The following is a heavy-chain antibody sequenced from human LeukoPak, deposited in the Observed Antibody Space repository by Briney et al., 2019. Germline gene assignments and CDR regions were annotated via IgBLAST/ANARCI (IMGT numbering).Heavy chain of an antibody. CDR2: ISWNSGSI. J-gene: IGHJ3*02. Sequence: AGRSLRLSCAASGFTFDDYAMHWVRQAPGKGLEWVSGISWNSGSIGYADSVKGRFTISRDNAKNSLYLQMNSLRAEDMALYYCAKSRSVAGHGGDAFDIWGQETMVTVSS. D-gene: IGHD6-19*01. CDR1: GFTFDDYA. V-gene: IGHV3-9*03. CDR3: AKSRSVAGHGGDAFDI.